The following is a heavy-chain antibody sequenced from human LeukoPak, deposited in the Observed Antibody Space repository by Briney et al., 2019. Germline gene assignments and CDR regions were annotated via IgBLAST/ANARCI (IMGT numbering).Heavy chain of an antibody. CDR3: ARGALAAAGTRIGRSSTEKIDY. CDR1: GGSFSGYY. D-gene: IGHD6-13*01. Sequence: PSETLSLTGAVYGGSFSGYYWSWIRQPPGKGLEGFGEINHSGSTNYNPSLKSRVTISVDTSKSQFSLKLSSVTAADTAVYYCARGALAAAGTRIGRSSTEKIDYWGQGTLVTVSS. CDR2: INHSGST. J-gene: IGHJ4*02. V-gene: IGHV4-34*01.